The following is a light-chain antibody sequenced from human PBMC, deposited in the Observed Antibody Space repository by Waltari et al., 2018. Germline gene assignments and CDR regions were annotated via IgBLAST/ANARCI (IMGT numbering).Light chain of an antibody. V-gene: IGLV2-14*01. CDR2: EVS. J-gene: IGLJ1*01. CDR1: SSDVGGYNY. CDR3: LSYTSSSTYV. Sequence: QSALTQPASVSGSPGQSITFSCTGTSSDVGGYNYVSWYQLHPGKVPKLMIYEVSNRPSGVSNRFSGSKSGNTASLTISGLQAEDEADYYCLSYTSSSTYVFGTGTKVTVL.